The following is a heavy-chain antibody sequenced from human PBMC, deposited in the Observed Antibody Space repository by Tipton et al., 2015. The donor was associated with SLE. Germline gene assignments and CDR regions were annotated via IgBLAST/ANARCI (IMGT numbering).Heavy chain of an antibody. Sequence: SLRLSCAASGFIFRDAWMSWVRQAPGKGLEWVSIIYGSGTSYYPDSVKGRFTISRDNSKNTVSLQMNSLGAEDTVVYFCARLYNGRFDYWGQGSLVTVSS. CDR3: ARLYNGRFDY. J-gene: IGHJ4*02. V-gene: IGHV3-53*05. D-gene: IGHD5-12*01. CDR1: GFIFRDAW. CDR2: IYGSGTS.